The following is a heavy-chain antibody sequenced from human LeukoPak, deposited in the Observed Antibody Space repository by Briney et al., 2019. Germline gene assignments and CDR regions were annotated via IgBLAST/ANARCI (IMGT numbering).Heavy chain of an antibody. J-gene: IGHJ6*02. CDR2: ISISGSTI. V-gene: IGHV3-11*01. CDR3: ARDPPYYDFWRGSSSYYYYGMDV. D-gene: IGHD3-3*01. CDR1: GFTFSDYY. Sequence: KPGGTLRLSCAASGFTFSDYYMSWIRQAPGKGLEWVSYISISGSTIYYTDSVKGRFTISRDNAKNSLYLHRNSLRAEDTAVYYCARDPPYYDFWRGSSSYYYYGMDVWGQGTTVTVSS.